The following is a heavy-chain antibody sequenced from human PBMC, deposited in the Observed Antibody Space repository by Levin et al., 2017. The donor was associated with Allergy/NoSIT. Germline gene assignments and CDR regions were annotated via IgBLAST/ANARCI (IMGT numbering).Heavy chain of an antibody. V-gene: IGHV4-39*01. CDR2: IYNSGST. Sequence: SQTLSLTCTVSGGSICSSISYWGWIRQPPGKGLEWIGSIYNSGSTYYNPSLKSRVTTSVDTSKNQFSLKLSSVTAADTAVYYCARQCYDILTGYYNFDYWGQGTLVTVSS. CDR1: GGSICSSISY. J-gene: IGHJ4*02. D-gene: IGHD3-9*01. CDR3: ARQCYDILTGYYNFDY.